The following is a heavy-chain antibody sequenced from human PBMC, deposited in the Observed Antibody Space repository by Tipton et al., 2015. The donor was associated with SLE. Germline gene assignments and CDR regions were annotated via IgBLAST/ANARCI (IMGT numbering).Heavy chain of an antibody. J-gene: IGHJ3*01. CDR1: GGSISSISYS. V-gene: IGHV4-61*02. CDR2: LYTSGST. Sequence: TLSLTCTVSGGSISSISYSWTWIRQPAGKGLEWIGRLYTSGSTNYNPSLKSRVTISVDTSKNQFSLKLSSVTAADTAVYYCARLITMDLWGQGTMVTVSS. CDR3: ARLITMDL. D-gene: IGHD3-10*01.